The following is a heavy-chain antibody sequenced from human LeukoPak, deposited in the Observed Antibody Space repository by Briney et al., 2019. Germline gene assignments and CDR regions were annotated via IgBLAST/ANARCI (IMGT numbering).Heavy chain of an antibody. D-gene: IGHD1-26*01. CDR1: GGSFSAYY. CDR2: INHSGST. Sequence: SETLSLTCAVYGGSFSAYYWSWIRQPPGKGLEWIGEINHSGSTNYNPSLKSRVTISVDTSKNQFSLKLSSVTAADTAVYYCATARRGSYSYYYYYYMDVWGKGTTVTISS. V-gene: IGHV4-34*01. J-gene: IGHJ6*03. CDR3: ATARRGSYSYYYYYYMDV.